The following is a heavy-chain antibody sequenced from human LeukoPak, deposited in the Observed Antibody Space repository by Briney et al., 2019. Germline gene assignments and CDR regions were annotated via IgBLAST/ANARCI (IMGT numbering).Heavy chain of an antibody. CDR1: GFTFSSYA. CDR3: AKDHHYGDYPFLPYYFDY. D-gene: IGHD4-17*01. CDR2: ISGSGGST. J-gene: IGHJ4*02. V-gene: IGHV3-23*01. Sequence: PGGSLRLSCAASGFTFSSYAMSWVRQAPGKGLEWVSAISGSGGSTYYADSVKGRFTISRDNSKNTLYLQMNSLRAEDTAVYYCAKDHHYGDYPFLPYYFDYWGQGTLVTVSS.